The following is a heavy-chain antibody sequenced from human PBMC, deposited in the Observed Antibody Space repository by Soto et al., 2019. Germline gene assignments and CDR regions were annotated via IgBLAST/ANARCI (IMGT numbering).Heavy chain of an antibody. D-gene: IGHD1-26*01. J-gene: IGHJ6*02. V-gene: IGHV4-59*01. CDR1: GGSTSSYY. Sequence: PSETQSLTCTVSGGSTSSYYWSWIRQPPGKGLEWIGYIYYSGSTNYNPPLKSRVTISVDTSKNQFSLKLSSVTAADTAVYYCARVKGATTLDNPGADYPYGMDVWAQATTITVS. CDR3: ARVKGATTLDNPGADYPYGMDV. CDR2: IYYSGST.